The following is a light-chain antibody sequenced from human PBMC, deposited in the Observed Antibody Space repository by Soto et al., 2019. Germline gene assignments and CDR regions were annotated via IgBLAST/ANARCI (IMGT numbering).Light chain of an antibody. J-gene: IGKJ1*01. Sequence: DIQITRSPSTLSASVGDRVTITCRASQSISSWLAWYQQKPGKAPKLLIYDASSLESGVPSRFSGSGSGTEFTLTISSLQTDDFATYYCQQYNSYSLTFGQGTKVDIK. V-gene: IGKV1-5*01. CDR3: QQYNSYSLT. CDR1: QSISSW. CDR2: DAS.